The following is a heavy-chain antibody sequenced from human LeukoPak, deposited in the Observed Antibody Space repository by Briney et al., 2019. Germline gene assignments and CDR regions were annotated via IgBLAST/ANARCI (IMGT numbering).Heavy chain of an antibody. D-gene: IGHD3-3*01. V-gene: IGHV3-23*01. Sequence: GGSLRLSCAAAGFTFSTFGLTCVRQAPGKGLEWVSYISGSGVTTIYADSVKGRFTISRDNSKNTLYLQVNSLRAEDTAVYYCATKGLWSGAYFDYWGQGTLVTVSS. CDR3: ATKGLWSGAYFDY. CDR2: ISGSGVTT. CDR1: GFTFSTFG. J-gene: IGHJ4*02.